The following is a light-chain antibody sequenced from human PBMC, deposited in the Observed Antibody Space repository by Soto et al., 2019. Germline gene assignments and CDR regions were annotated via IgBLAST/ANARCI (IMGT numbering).Light chain of an antibody. CDR3: QVWHTTSDHSGV. CDR2: DDS. V-gene: IGLV3-21*02. J-gene: IGLJ3*02. Sequence: SYELTQPPSVSVAPGQTARITCGGNNIGSKSVHWYQQKPGQAPVLVVYDDSDRPSGIPERFSGSNSGDTATLTISWVEAGDEADYYCQVWHTTSDHSGVFGGGTKVTVL. CDR1: NIGSKS.